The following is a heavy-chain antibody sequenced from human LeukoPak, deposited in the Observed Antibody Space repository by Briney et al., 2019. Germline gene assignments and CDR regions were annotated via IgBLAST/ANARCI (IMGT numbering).Heavy chain of an antibody. CDR3: AKGGDYYESSGNNLEYFQH. CDR1: GFTFNTYA. Sequence: PGGSLRLSCAASGFTFNTYAMSWVRQAPGKGLEWVSALSASGTSTYYADSVEGRFTISRDNSKNTLYLQMNSLTVEDTAVYYCAKGGDYYESSGNNLEYFQHWGQGTLVTVSS. CDR2: LSASGTST. V-gene: IGHV3-23*01. D-gene: IGHD3-22*01. J-gene: IGHJ1*01.